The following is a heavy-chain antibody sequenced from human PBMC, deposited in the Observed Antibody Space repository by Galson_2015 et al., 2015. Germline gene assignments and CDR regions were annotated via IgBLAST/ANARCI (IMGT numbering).Heavy chain of an antibody. CDR3: ARAPGPLLVPGNDRHFDT. Sequence: SLRLSCAASGFTFSSSAMNWVRQAPGKGLEWVSGISGSGYSTYGAASVRGRFTISRDNSKNTLFLQMSSLRVEDTAVYYCARAPGPLLVPGNDRHFDTWGQGTLVTVSS. J-gene: IGHJ4*02. V-gene: IGHV3-23*01. CDR2: ISGSGYST. D-gene: IGHD2-15*01. CDR1: GFTFSSSA.